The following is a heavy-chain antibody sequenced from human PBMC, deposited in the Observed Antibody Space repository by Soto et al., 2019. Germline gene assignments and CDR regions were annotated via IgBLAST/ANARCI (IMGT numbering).Heavy chain of an antibody. D-gene: IGHD1-1*01. V-gene: IGHV3-23*01. CDR3: AAGTNSDWYTY. Sequence: GGSLRLSCAASGFTFSSYAMSWVRQTPGKGLEWVSLFRGSGGDTYYADSVKGRLTISRDNSKNTLYLQMNSLGAEDTAVYYCAAGTNSDWYTYWGQGTLVTVSS. CDR2: FRGSGGDT. CDR1: GFTFSSYA. J-gene: IGHJ4*02.